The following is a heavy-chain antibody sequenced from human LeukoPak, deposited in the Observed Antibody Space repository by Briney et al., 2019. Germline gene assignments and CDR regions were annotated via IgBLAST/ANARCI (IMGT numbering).Heavy chain of an antibody. Sequence: PGGSLRLSCAASGFTFSNYVMGWVRQAPGKGLEWVSVITSGGDSTYYADSVKGRFTISRDNPKNTLYLQMNSLRADDTAVYFCAKTSYVGHFDLWGQGTLVTASS. D-gene: IGHD3-16*01. CDR1: GFTFSNYV. CDR2: ITSGGDST. J-gene: IGHJ4*02. CDR3: AKTSYVGHFDL. V-gene: IGHV3-23*01.